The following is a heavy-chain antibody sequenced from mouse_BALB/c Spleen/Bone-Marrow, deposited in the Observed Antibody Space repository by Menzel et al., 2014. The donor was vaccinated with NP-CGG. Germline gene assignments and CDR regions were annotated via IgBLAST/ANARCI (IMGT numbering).Heavy chain of an antibody. CDR1: GFSLTSYG. Sequence: VQLQQSGPDLVAPSQSLSLTCTVSGFSLTSYGLHWVRQPPGKGLEWLGVIWSDGSTTYNSDLKSRLSISKDNSKRQVLLKMNSLQTDDTAMYYCGRSGDDYAMDYWGQGTPVTVSA. CDR2: IWSDGST. D-gene: IGHD3-3*01. J-gene: IGHJ4*01. V-gene: IGHV2-6-2*01. CDR3: GRSGDDYAMDY.